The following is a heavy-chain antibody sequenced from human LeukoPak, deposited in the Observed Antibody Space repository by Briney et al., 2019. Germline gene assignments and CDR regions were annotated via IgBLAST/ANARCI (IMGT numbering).Heavy chain of an antibody. D-gene: IGHD4-17*01. Sequence: SETLTLTCTVSGGSISSYYWSWIRQPPGKGLEWIGYIYYSGSTNYNPSLKSRVTISLDTSKNQFSLKLSSVTAADTAVYYCARLTTVTAPRLDYWGEGGLVTVSS. CDR1: GGSISSYY. J-gene: IGHJ4*02. CDR2: IYYSGST. CDR3: ARLTTVTAPRLDY. V-gene: IGHV4-59*01.